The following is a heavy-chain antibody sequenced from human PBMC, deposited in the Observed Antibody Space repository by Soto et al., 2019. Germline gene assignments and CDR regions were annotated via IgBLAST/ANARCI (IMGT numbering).Heavy chain of an antibody. D-gene: IGHD3-22*01. V-gene: IGHV1-24*01. Sequence: ASVKVSCKVSGYTLTELSMHWVRQAPGKGLEWMGGFDPEDGETIYAQKFQGRVTMTEDTSTDTAYMELSSLRSEDTAVYYCASPPYYYDSSGYYSNWGQGTLVTVSS. J-gene: IGHJ4*02. CDR1: GYTLTELS. CDR3: ASPPYYYDSSGYYSN. CDR2: FDPEDGET.